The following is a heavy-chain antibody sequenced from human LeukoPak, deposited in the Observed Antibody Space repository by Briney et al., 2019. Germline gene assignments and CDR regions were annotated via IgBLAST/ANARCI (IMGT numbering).Heavy chain of an antibody. CDR2: IYTSGST. CDR1: GGPISSYY. D-gene: IGHD3-10*01. Sequence: KASETLSLTCTVSGGPISSYYWSWIRQPPGKGLEWIGYIYTSGSTNYNPSLKSRVTMSVDTSKNQFSLKLSSVTAADTAVYYCARGDYYKGSYFDYWGQGTLVTVSS. CDR3: ARGDYYKGSYFDY. J-gene: IGHJ4*02. V-gene: IGHV4-4*08.